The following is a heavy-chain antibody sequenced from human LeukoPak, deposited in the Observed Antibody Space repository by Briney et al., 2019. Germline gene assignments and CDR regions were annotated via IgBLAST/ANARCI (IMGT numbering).Heavy chain of an antibody. J-gene: IGHJ4*02. CDR3: AKGMFGSGWYGDDY. CDR2: ISGSGGST. CDR1: GFPFSSYA. V-gene: IGHV3-23*01. Sequence: QPGGSLRLSCAASGFPFSSYAMSWVRLAPGKGREWGSAISGSGGSTYYADSVNGRFTISRDNSKNTLYLQMNSLRAEDTAVYYCAKGMFGSGWYGDDYWGQGTLVTVSS. D-gene: IGHD6-19*01.